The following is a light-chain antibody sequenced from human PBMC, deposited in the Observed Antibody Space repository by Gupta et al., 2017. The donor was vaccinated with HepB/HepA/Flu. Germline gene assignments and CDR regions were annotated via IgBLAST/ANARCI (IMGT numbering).Light chain of an antibody. CDR1: IVTRKY. Sequence: YELTQPPSVSVSPGQTATMTCSGDIVTRKYAYWYHQRPGQAPLLVIYEDRKRPAGIPERFSASSSGTVATLPISGAEVEDDGDYYCYSTDNTGHPLFGGGTKLSVL. V-gene: IGLV3-10*01. J-gene: IGLJ2*01. CDR3: YSTDNTGHPL. CDR2: EDR.